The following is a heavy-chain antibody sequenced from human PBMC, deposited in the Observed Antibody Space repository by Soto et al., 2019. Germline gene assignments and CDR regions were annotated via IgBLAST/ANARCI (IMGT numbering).Heavy chain of an antibody. CDR3: ARESEDLTSNFDY. CDR1: GFTFTRYS. V-gene: IGHV3-21*06. J-gene: IGHJ4*02. CDR2: ISSTTNYI. Sequence: EVQLVESGGGLVKPGGSLRLSCAASGFTFTRYSMNWVRKATGKGLEWVSSISSTTNYIYYGDSMKGRLTISRDNAKNSLYLEMNSLRAEDTAVYYCARESEDLTSNFDYWCQGTLGTVSS.